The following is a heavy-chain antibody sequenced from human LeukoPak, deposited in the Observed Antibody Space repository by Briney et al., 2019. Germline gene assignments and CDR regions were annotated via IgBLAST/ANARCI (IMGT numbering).Heavy chain of an antibody. CDR3: ARLSSHYGDYKVDP. Sequence: ASVKVSCKTSGYPFRNYDINWVRQATGLGLEWMGWINPHSGKTGYAQKFQGRVTMTTDTSASTAYMELSSLRSEDTAVYYCARLSSHYGDYKVDPWGQGTLVTVSS. CDR2: INPHSGKT. V-gene: IGHV1-8*01. J-gene: IGHJ5*02. D-gene: IGHD4-17*01. CDR1: GYPFRNYD.